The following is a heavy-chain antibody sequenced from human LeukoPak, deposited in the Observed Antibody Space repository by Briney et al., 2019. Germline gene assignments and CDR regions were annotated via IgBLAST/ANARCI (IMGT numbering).Heavy chain of an antibody. Sequence: GGSLRLSCAASGFTVSSNHMSWVRQAPGKGLEWVSVIYSGGRTDYADSVKGRFTISRDNSKNTPYLQMNSLRAEDTAVYHCARGPAGYNWGQGTLVTVSS. CDR1: GFTVSSNH. J-gene: IGHJ4*02. CDR3: ARGPAGYN. CDR2: IYSGGRT. D-gene: IGHD1-1*01. V-gene: IGHV3-53*01.